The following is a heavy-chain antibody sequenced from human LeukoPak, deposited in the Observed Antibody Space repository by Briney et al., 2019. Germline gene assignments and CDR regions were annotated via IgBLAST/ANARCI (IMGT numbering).Heavy chain of an antibody. D-gene: IGHD3-10*01. CDR1: GGSISSYN. J-gene: IGHJ5*02. CDR3: ARHLAAPYYYGSGTFKVNWFDP. Sequence: SENLSLTCTVSGGSISSYNWSWIRPPPGKGLEGIGYIYYSGSTNYNPSLRSGATIPVAVSKNQFSLQLSSVTAADAAVYYCARHLAAPYYYGSGTFKVNWFDPWGQGTLVTVSS. CDR2: IYYSGST. V-gene: IGHV4-59*01.